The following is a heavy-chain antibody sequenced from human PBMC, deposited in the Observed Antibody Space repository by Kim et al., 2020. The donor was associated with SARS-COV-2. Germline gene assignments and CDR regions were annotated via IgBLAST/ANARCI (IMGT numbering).Heavy chain of an antibody. V-gene: IGHV3-7*01. CDR1: GFTFSSYW. Sequence: GGSLRLSCAASGFTFSSYWMSWVRQAPGKGLEWVANIKQDGSEKYYVDSVKGRFTISRDNAKNSLYLQMNSLRAEDTAVYYCARPEHCSSTSCPNWFDPWGQGTLVTVSS. CDR2: IKQDGSEK. D-gene: IGHD2-2*01. CDR3: ARPEHCSSTSCPNWFDP. J-gene: IGHJ5*02.